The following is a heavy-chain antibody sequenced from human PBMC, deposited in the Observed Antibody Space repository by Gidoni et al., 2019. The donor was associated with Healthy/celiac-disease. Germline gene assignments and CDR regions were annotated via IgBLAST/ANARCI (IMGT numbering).Heavy chain of an antibody. V-gene: IGHV3-48*01. J-gene: IGHJ3*02. Sequence: EVQLVESGGGLVQPGGSLRLSCAASGFTFSSDSMNWVRQAPGKGLEWVSYISSSSSTIYYADSVKGRFTISRDNAKNSLYLQMNSLRAEDTAVYYCARDPGPTPWELDAFDIWGQGTMVTVSS. CDR2: ISSSSSTI. CDR3: ARDPGPTPWELDAFDI. CDR1: GFTFSSDS. D-gene: IGHD3-10*01.